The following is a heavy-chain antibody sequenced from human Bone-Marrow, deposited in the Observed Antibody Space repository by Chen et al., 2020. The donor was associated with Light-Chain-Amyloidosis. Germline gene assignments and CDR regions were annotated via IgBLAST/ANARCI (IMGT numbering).Heavy chain of an antibody. Sequence: QVQLVQSGGEEKKKGGEGKEACKASGDTFNTYVIYWVRQAPEQGLEWMGWISAYNGYTNYAQTVPGRVPLPSSPSSPPSSLSLLPLLSSSPSFSSSPRMVGPYYYDSSGLVYWGQGTLVTVSS. V-gene: IGHV1-18*04. D-gene: IGHD3-22*01. J-gene: IGHJ4*02. CDR2: ISAYNGYT. CDR3: PRMVGPYYYDSSGLVY. CDR1: GDTFNTYV.